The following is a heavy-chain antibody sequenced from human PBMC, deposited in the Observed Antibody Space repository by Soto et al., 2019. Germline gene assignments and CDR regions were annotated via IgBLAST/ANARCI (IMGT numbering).Heavy chain of an antibody. CDR2: IKQDGSEK. Sequence: GGSLRLSCAASGFTFSSHWMSWVRQAPGKGLEWVANIKQDGSEKYYVDSVKGRFTISRDNAKNTLYLQMNSLRAEDTAVYYCAKCPSGYDPVDYWGQGTLVTVSS. CDR1: GFTFSSHW. D-gene: IGHD5-12*01. CDR3: AKCPSGYDPVDY. J-gene: IGHJ4*02. V-gene: IGHV3-7*05.